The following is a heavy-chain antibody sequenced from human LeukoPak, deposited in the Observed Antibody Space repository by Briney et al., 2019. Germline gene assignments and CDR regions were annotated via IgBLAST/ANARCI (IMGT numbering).Heavy chain of an antibody. CDR3: ARGSSSFVY. CDR2: IYTSGST. J-gene: IGHJ4*02. CDR1: GGSISSGSYY. V-gene: IGHV4-61*02. D-gene: IGHD6-13*01. Sequence: SETLSLTCTVSGGSISSGSYYWRWIRQPAGKGLEWIGRIYTSGSTNYNPSLKSRVTISVDTSKNQFSLKLSSVTAADTAVYYCARGSSSFVYWGQGTLVTVSS.